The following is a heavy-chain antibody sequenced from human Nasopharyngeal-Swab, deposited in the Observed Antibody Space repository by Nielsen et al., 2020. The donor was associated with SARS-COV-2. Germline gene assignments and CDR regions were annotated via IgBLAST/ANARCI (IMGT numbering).Heavy chain of an antibody. V-gene: IGHV5-51*01. Sequence: GESLKISCKGSGYSFTSYWIGWVRQMPGKGLEWMGIIYPGDSDTSYSPSFQGQVTISADKSISTACLQWSSLKASDTAMYYCARLLVPAAIRPLYYFDYWGQGTLVTVSS. CDR3: ARLLVPAAIRPLYYFDY. CDR1: GYSFTSYW. J-gene: IGHJ4*02. CDR2: IYPGDSDT. D-gene: IGHD2-2*02.